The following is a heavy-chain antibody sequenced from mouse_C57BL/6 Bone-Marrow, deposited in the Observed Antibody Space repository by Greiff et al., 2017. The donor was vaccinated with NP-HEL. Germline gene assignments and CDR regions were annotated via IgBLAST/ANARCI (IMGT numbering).Heavy chain of an antibody. CDR1: GFTFSSYG. Sequence: EVMLVESGGDLVKPGGSLKLSCAASGFTFSSYGMSWVRQTPDKRLEWVATISSGGSYTYYPDSVKGRFTISRDNAKNTLYLQMSSLKSEDTAMYYCARHWTDYWGQGTSVTVSS. CDR3: ARHWTDY. J-gene: IGHJ4*01. V-gene: IGHV5-6*01. CDR2: ISSGGSYT.